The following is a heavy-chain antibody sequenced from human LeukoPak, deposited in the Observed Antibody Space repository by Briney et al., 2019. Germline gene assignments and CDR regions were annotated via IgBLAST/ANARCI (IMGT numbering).Heavy chain of an antibody. J-gene: IGHJ6*03. V-gene: IGHV1-2*02. Sequence: ASVKVSCKASGYTFTDYYMHWVRQAPGQGLEWMGWINPNSGGTNYAQKFQGRVTMTGDTSISTAYMELSRLRSDDTAVYYCARAMWELPQGYYYMDVWGKGTTVTVSS. CDR3: ARAMWELPQGYYYMDV. CDR1: GYTFTDYY. D-gene: IGHD1-26*01. CDR2: INPNSGGT.